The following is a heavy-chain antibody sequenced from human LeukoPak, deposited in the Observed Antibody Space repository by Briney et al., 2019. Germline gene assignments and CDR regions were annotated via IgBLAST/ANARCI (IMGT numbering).Heavy chain of an antibody. CDR2: ISGNGGST. D-gene: IGHD2-15*01. Sequence: GGSLRLSCAASGFTFSSYEMSWVRQAPGKGLEWVSAISGNGGSTYYADSVKGRFTISRDNSKNTLYLQMNSLRAEDTAIYYCAKNGDRGAYCTGGTCYPYFHYYMDVWGKGTTVTI. J-gene: IGHJ6*03. CDR3: AKNGDRGAYCTGGTCYPYFHYYMDV. CDR1: GFTFSSYE. V-gene: IGHV3-23*01.